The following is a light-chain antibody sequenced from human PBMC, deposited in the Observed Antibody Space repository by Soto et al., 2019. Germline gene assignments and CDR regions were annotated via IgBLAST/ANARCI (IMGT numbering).Light chain of an antibody. CDR3: QQYHSYYPWT. CDR2: DAS. CDR1: QSISSW. Sequence: DIQMTQSPSTLSASVGDRLTITCRASQSISSWVAWYQQKPGKPPKLLIYDASSLESGVPSRFSGSGSGTDFSLIITSLQPDDSATYYCQQYHSYYPWTFGQGTKVDIK. J-gene: IGKJ1*01. V-gene: IGKV1-5*01.